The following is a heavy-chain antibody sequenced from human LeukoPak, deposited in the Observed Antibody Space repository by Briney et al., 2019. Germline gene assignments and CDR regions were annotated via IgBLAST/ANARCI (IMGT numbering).Heavy chain of an antibody. V-gene: IGHV3-53*01. D-gene: IGHD3-16*01. Sequence: GGSLRLSCVASGFTVSSYYVSWVRQSPGKGLEWVSVIYSGGSTYYADSVEGRFTVSRDNSKNTLYLEMKSLRAEDTAVYYCARDLHPRLTGYFDYWGQGTLVTVSS. CDR2: IYSGGST. CDR3: ARDLHPRLTGYFDY. CDR1: GFTVSSYY. J-gene: IGHJ4*02.